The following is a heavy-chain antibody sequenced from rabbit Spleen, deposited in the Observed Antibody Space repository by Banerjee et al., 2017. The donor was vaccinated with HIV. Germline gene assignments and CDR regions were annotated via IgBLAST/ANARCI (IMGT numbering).Heavy chain of an antibody. D-gene: IGHD1-1*01. CDR2: IYVGSGGGT. V-gene: IGHV1S45*01. CDR1: GFTLSSYYM. J-gene: IGHJ4*01. Sequence: QEQLVESGGGLVKPGGSLKLSCKASGFTLSSYYMNWVRQAPGKGLEWIACIYVGSGGGTKYASWAKGRFIMSRTSSTKVTLQMTSLTAADTATYFCARDLVAVIGWNFSLWGQGTLVTVS. CDR3: ARDLVAVIGWNFSL.